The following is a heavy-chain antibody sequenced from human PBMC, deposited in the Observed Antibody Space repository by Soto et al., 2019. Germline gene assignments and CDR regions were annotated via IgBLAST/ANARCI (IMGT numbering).Heavy chain of an antibody. CDR2: IYYSGGT. CDR1: GGSISSSSYY. D-gene: IGHD5-12*01. V-gene: IGHV4-39*01. J-gene: IGHJ6*02. Sequence: SETLSLPCTVSGGSISSSSYYWGWIRQPPGKGLEWIGSIYYSGGTYYNPSLKSQVTISVDTSKNQFYLKLSSVTAADTAVYYCARTGSGYDAAYYYYGMDVWGQGTTVTVSS. CDR3: ARTGSGYDAAYYYYGMDV.